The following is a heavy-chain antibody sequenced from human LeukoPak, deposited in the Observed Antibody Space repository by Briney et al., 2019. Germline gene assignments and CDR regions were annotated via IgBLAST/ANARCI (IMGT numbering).Heavy chain of an antibody. J-gene: IGHJ6*02. D-gene: IGHD2-2*01. Sequence: SETLSLTCTVSGGSISSGDYYWSWIRQPPGKGLEWIGYIYYSGSTYYNPSLKSRVTISADTSKNQFSLKLSSVTAADTAVYYCARDAILYGMDVWGQGTTVTVSS. CDR1: GGSISSGDYY. CDR2: IYYSGST. CDR3: ARDAILYGMDV. V-gene: IGHV4-30-4*01.